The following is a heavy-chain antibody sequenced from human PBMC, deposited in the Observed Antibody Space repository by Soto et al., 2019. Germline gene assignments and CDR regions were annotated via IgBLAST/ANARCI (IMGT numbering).Heavy chain of an antibody. CDR1: GFTFRTYG. V-gene: IGHV3-23*01. CDR2: ITDGDGNT. CDR3: AKDHCTLSNCIAGFDY. Sequence: EVQLLESGGGLVQPGGSLRLSCAASGFTFRTYGMNWVRQAPGKGLEWVSSITDGDGNTFYADSVKGRFTISRDNSKNKLYLQMNSLRAEDTAIYYCAKDHCTLSNCIAGFDYWGQGTLVTVSS. J-gene: IGHJ4*02. D-gene: IGHD2-8*01.